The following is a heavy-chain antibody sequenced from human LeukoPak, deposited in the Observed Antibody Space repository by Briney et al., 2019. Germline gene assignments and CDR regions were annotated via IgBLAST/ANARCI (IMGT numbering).Heavy chain of an antibody. CDR2: IFYNGNT. Sequence: SETLSLTCTVSGGSISGHYWSWIRQPPGKGLEWIGYIFYNGNTKYNPSLKSRVTISVDTSKNQFSLKLSSVTAADTAVYYCARHEYGSSLYYYYYMDVWGKGTTVTVSS. CDR3: ARHEYGSSLYYYYYMDV. J-gene: IGHJ6*03. D-gene: IGHD6-6*01. CDR1: GGSISGHY. V-gene: IGHV4-59*08.